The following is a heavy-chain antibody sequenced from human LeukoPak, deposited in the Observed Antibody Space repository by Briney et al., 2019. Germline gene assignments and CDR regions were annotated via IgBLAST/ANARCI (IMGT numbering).Heavy chain of an antibody. CDR3: ARGFDSKSTYFDY. CDR2: IYYSGTTT. J-gene: IGHJ4*02. Sequence: TSETLSLTCTVSGGSISNSYWNWIRQPPGKGLEWIGYIYYSGTTTNYNPSLRSRVTISVDTSKNQFSLRLTSVTAADTALYYCARGFDSKSTYFDYWGQGTLVTVSS. D-gene: IGHD5-12*01. V-gene: IGHV4-59*01. CDR1: GGSISNSY.